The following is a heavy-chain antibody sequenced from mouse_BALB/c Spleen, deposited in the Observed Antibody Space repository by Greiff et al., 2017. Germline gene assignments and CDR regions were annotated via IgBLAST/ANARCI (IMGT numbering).Heavy chain of an antibody. V-gene: IGHV5-17*02. CDR1: GFTFSSFG. CDR3: ARWLGGFDY. Sequence: EVKLVESGGGLVQPGGSRKLSCAASGFTFSSFGMHWVRQAPEKGLEWVAYISSGSSTIYYADTVKGRFTISRDNPKNTLFLQMTSLRSEDTAMYYCARWLGGFDYWGQGTTLTVSS. D-gene: IGHD3-3*01. CDR2: ISSGSSTI. J-gene: IGHJ2*01.